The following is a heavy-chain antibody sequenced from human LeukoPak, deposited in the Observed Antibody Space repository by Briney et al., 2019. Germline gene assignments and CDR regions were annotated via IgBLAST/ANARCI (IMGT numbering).Heavy chain of an antibody. J-gene: IGHJ4*02. CDR1: GLTFSNSW. V-gene: IGHV3-74*01. CDR2: IKTDGTIT. D-gene: IGHD4-23*01. Sequence: PGGSLRLSCVASGLTFSNSWMVWVRQAPGKGLVWVSRIKTDGTITNYADSVKGRFTISRDNAKNTLYLQMNSLRAEDTAVYYCGRGNSGLPDYWGQGTLVTVSS. CDR3: GRGNSGLPDY.